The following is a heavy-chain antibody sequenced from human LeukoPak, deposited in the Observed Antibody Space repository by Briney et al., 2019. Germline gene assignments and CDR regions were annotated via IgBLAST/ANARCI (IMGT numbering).Heavy chain of an antibody. D-gene: IGHD2-2*01. CDR2: ISYDGSNK. V-gene: IGHV3-30*18. J-gene: IGHJ3*02. Sequence: GLSLGLSCASSVFTFSIYDMHWAPQAPSRGLEWGAVISYDGSNKYYADAVGGRFTISRDNSKNTLYLQMNSLRAEDTAVYYCAKGYCSSTSCQIRGDAFDIWGQGTMVTVSS. CDR1: VFTFSIYD. CDR3: AKGYCSSTSCQIRGDAFDI.